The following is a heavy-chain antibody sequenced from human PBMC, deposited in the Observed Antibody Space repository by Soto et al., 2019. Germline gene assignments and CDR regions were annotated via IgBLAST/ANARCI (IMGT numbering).Heavy chain of an antibody. J-gene: IGHJ4*02. D-gene: IGHD3-22*01. Sequence: SETLSLTCTVSGGSISSSSYYWGWIRQPPGKGLEWIGSVYYSGSTYYNPSLKSRVTISVDTSKNQFSLKLSSVTAADTAVYYCARGRTVVVVITGIDYWGQGTLVT. CDR2: VYYSGST. CDR1: GGSISSSSYY. CDR3: ARGRTVVVVITGIDY. V-gene: IGHV4-39*01.